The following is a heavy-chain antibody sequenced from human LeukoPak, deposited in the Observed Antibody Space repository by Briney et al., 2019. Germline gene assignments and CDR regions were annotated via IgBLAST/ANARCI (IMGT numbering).Heavy chain of an antibody. J-gene: IGHJ2*01. CDR3: ARVSTSWYQDWYFDL. V-gene: IGHV4-39*07. CDR2: IYYSGTT. Sequence: SETLSLTCTVSGGSISTTSYFWAWIRQPPGEGLEWIGSIYYSGTTYFNSSLKSRVTISVERSKNHFSLKLSSVTVADTALYYCARVSTSWYQDWYFDLWGRGTLVTVSS. D-gene: IGHD6-13*01. CDR1: GGSISTTSYF.